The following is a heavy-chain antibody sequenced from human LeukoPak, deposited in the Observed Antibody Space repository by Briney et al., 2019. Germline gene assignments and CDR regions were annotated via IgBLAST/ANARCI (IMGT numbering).Heavy chain of an antibody. CDR1: GYTFTSYD. D-gene: IGHD3-22*01. J-gene: IGHJ3*02. CDR3: ARDGEGRYYDSSGLYAFDI. V-gene: IGHV1-69*05. CDR2: IIPIFGTA. Sequence: SVKVSCKASGYTFTSYDINWVRQAPGQGLEWMGGIIPIFGTANYAQKFQGRVTITTDESTSTAYMELSSLRSEDTAVYYCARDGEGRYYDSSGLYAFDIWGQGTMVTVSS.